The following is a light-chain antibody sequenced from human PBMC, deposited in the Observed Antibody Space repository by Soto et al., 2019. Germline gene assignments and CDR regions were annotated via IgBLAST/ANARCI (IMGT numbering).Light chain of an antibody. CDR2: EVS. V-gene: IGLV2-8*01. CDR3: AAWDDSLNAVV. J-gene: IGLJ2*01. Sequence: QSVLTQPPSASGSPGQSVTISCTGTSSDVGGYNYVSWYQQHPGKAPKLMIYEVSKRPSGVPDRFSGSKSGTSASLAISGLQSEDESDYYCAAWDDSLNAVVFGGGTKVTVL. CDR1: SSDVGGYNY.